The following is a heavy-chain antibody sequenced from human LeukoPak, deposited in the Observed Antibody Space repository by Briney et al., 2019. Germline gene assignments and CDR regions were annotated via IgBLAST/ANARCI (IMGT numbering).Heavy chain of an antibody. V-gene: IGHV3-30*02. Sequence: PGGSLRLSCAASGFTFSSYGMHWVRQAPGKGLEWVAFIRYDGSNKYYADSVKGRFTISRDNSKNTLYLQMNSLRAEDTAVYYCAKGSSHLAAAMANAFDIWGQGTMVTVSS. CDR2: IRYDGSNK. CDR1: GFTFSSYG. D-gene: IGHD5-18*01. J-gene: IGHJ3*02. CDR3: AKGSSHLAAAMANAFDI.